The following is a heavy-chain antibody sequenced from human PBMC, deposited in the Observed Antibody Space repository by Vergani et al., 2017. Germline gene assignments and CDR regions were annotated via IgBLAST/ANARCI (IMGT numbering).Heavy chain of an antibody. CDR1: GFTSAGYA. J-gene: IGHJ5*02. D-gene: IGHD6-6*01. V-gene: IGHV3-9*02. CDR3: AKDLGTSSGGGWFDP. Sequence: EVQLEESGGGLVLPGRSLRLSCVASGFTSAGYAMHWVRQAPGKGLEWVSGISWNRNSIGYADSVKGRFTISRDNANKSLYLQMNSLRAEDTALYYCAKDLGTSSGGGWFDPWGQGTLVTVSS. CDR2: ISWNRNSI.